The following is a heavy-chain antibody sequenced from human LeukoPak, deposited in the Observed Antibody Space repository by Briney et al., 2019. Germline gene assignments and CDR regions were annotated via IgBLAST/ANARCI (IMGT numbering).Heavy chain of an antibody. Sequence: PSETLSLTCTVSGGSISSYYWSWIRQPPGKGLEWIGYIYYSGTTNYNPSLKRRVTISVDTSKNQFSLKLSSVTAADTAVYYCARGVYIAAAQYGYWGQGTLVNVSS. CDR3: ARGVYIAAAQYGY. V-gene: IGHV4-59*01. D-gene: IGHD6-13*01. CDR2: IYYSGTT. J-gene: IGHJ4*02. CDR1: GGSISSYY.